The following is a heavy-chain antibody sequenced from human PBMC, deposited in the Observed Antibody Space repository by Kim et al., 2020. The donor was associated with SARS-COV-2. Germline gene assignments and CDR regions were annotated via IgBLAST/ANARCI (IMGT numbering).Heavy chain of an antibody. CDR2: IYYSGST. CDR3: ARWLAFDAMIVVENDAFDI. CDR1: GGSISSSSYY. V-gene: IGHV4-39*07. J-gene: IGHJ3*02. D-gene: IGHD3-22*01. Sequence: SETLSLTCTVSGGSISSSSYYWGWIRQPPGKGLEWIGSIYYSGSTYYNPSLKSRVTISVDTSKNQFSLKLSSVTAADTAVYYCARWLAFDAMIVVENDAFDIWGQGTMVTVSS.